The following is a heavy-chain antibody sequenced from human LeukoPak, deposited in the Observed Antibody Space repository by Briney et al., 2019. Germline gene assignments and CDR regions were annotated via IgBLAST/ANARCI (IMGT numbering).Heavy chain of an antibody. CDR2: INHSGST. D-gene: IGHD5-18*01. Sequence: PSETLSLTCPVYGGSFNGQYWIWIRQPPGKGLEWIGEINHSGSTNYNPSLKSRVTISVDTSKNQFSLKLRSVTAADTAVYYCARDGSVRRGYRYGFCFDLGGQGTLVTVSS. CDR3: ARDGSVRRGYRYGFCFDL. V-gene: IGHV4-34*01. CDR1: GGSFNGQY. J-gene: IGHJ5*02.